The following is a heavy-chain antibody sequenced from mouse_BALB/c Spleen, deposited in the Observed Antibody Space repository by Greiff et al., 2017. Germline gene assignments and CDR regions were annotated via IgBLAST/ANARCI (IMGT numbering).Heavy chain of an antibody. CDR3: ARGYYGNYGAMDY. D-gene: IGHD2-1*01. J-gene: IGHJ4*01. CDR1: GYTFSSYW. Sequence: QVQLKQSGAELMKPGASVKISCKATGYTFSSYWIEWVKQRPGHGLEWIGEILPGSGSTNYNEKFKGKATFTADTSSNTAYMQLSSLTYEDSAVYYCARGYYGNYGAMDYWGQGTSVTVSS. CDR2: ILPGSGST. V-gene: IGHV1-9*01.